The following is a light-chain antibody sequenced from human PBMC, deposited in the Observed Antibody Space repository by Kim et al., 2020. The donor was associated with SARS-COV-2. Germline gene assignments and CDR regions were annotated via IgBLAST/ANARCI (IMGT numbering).Light chain of an antibody. V-gene: IGLV3-19*01. CDR2: GKN. Sequence: SSELTQDPAVSMALGQTVRITCQGDSLRSYYASWYQQKPGQAPVFVIYGKNNRPSGIPDRFSGSSSGNTASLTITGAQAEDEADYYCNSRDSSGNHWVFGGGTQLTVL. J-gene: IGLJ3*02. CDR1: SLRSYY. CDR3: NSRDSSGNHWV.